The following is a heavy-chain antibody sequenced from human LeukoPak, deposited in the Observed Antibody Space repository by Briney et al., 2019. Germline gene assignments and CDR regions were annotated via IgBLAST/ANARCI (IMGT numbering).Heavy chain of an antibody. Sequence: GGSLRLSCAASGFTFDDYAMHWVRQAPGKGLEWVSGISWNSGSIGYADSVKGRFTISRDNAKNSLYLQMNSLRAEDTALYYCAKGVIAAAGIGDNDWFDPWGQGTLVTVSP. J-gene: IGHJ5*02. CDR2: ISWNSGSI. D-gene: IGHD6-13*01. CDR3: AKGVIAAAGIGDNDWFDP. CDR1: GFTFDDYA. V-gene: IGHV3-9*01.